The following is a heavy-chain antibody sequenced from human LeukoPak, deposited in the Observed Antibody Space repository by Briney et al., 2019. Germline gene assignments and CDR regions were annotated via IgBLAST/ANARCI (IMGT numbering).Heavy chain of an antibody. J-gene: IGHJ5*02. D-gene: IGHD6-19*01. V-gene: IGHV4-39*07. CDR1: GGSISSSCYY. CDR3: ASSQARLGWFDP. CDR2: IYYSGST. Sequence: SETLSHTCTVSGGSISSSCYYWGWIRQPPGMGLEWIGSIYYSGSTYYNPSLRSRVTIAADTSKFQFSLRLGSVTAAATAVYYGASSQARLGWFDPWGQGALVTGSS.